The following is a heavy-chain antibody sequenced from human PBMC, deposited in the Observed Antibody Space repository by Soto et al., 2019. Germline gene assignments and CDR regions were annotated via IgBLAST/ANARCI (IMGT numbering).Heavy chain of an antibody. V-gene: IGHV3-11*01. Sequence: GGSLRLSCAASGFTFSDYYMSWIRQAPGKGLEWVSYITKSGSAIYYADSVKGRFTISRDDAKSPLYLQMNNLRAEDTAVYYCARDASGTAVGGYNWFDPWGQGTLVTVYS. CDR2: ITKSGSAI. CDR3: ARDASGTAVGGYNWFDP. CDR1: GFTFSDYY. J-gene: IGHJ5*02. D-gene: IGHD6-19*01.